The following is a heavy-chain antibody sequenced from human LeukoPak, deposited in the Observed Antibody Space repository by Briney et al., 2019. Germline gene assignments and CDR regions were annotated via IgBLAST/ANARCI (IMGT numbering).Heavy chain of an antibody. V-gene: IGHV3-30*18. D-gene: IGHD2-2*01. J-gene: IGHJ6*02. CDR1: GFTFSSYG. Sequence: PGGPLRLSCAASGFTFSSYGMHWVRQAPGKGLEWVAVISYDGSNKYYADSVKGRFTISRDNSKNTLYLQMNSLRAEDTAVYYCAKDRYCSSTSCFPYYYGMDVWGQGTTVTVSS. CDR3: AKDRYCSSTSCFPYYYGMDV. CDR2: ISYDGSNK.